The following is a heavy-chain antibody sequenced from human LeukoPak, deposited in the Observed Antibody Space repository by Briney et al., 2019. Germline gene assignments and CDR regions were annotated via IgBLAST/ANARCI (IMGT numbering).Heavy chain of an antibody. CDR1: GFTFSDYW. CDR3: AKGPVVRGVTLIPKTGEKGALDY. CDR2: IKQDGSEK. D-gene: IGHD3-10*01. Sequence: GGSLRLSCAASGFTFSDYWMSWVRQAPGKGLEWVANIKQDGSEKYYVDSVKGRFTISRDNSENTLYLQMTSLRPEDTAVYYCAKGPVVRGVTLIPKTGEKGALDYWGQGTLVTVSS. J-gene: IGHJ4*02. V-gene: IGHV3-7*01.